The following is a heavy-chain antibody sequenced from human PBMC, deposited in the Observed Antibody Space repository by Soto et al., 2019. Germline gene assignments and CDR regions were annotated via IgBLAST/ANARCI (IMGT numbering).Heavy chain of an antibody. Sequence: PGGSLRLSCAASGFTFSSYAMSWVRQAPGKGLEWVSAISGSGGSTYYADSVKGRFTISRDNSKNTLYLQMNSLRAEDTAVYYCAKDRPPGHWLSGAYYFDYWGQGTLVTVSS. J-gene: IGHJ4*02. CDR1: GFTFSSYA. CDR3: AKDRPPGHWLSGAYYFDY. V-gene: IGHV3-23*01. CDR2: ISGSGGST. D-gene: IGHD3-22*01.